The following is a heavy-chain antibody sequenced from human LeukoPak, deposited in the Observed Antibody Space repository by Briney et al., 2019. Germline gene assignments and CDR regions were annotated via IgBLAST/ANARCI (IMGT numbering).Heavy chain of an antibody. CDR1: GFTFNRYN. D-gene: IGHD1/OR15-1a*01. Sequence: GGSLRLSCAASGFTFNRYNMNWVRRAPGKGLEWVSSISTSSSYIYYADSVRGRFTISRDNAKNSLYLQMNSLRAEDTAVYSCAKGPRALEHSTQRFDNWGQGTLVTVSS. CDR2: ISTSSSYI. V-gene: IGHV3-21*01. J-gene: IGHJ4*02. CDR3: AKGPRALEHSTQRFDN.